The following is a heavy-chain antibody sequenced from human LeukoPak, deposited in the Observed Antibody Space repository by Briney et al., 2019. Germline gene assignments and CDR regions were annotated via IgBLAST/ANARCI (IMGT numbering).Heavy chain of an antibody. V-gene: IGHV4-59*01. Sequence: SETLSLTCTVSGGSISSYYWSWIRQPPGKGLEWIGYIYYSGSTNYNPSLKSRVTISVDTSKNQFSLKLSSVTAADTAVYYCARDHYSNYVGPWFDPWGQGTLVTVSS. CDR3: ARDHYSNYVGPWFDP. CDR1: GGSISSYY. J-gene: IGHJ5*02. CDR2: IYYSGST. D-gene: IGHD4-11*01.